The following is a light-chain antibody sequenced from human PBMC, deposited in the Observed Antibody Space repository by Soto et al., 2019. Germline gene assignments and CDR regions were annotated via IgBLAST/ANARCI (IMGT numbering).Light chain of an antibody. Sequence: DIPMAQSSSSLSASVRNRATITCRASQGIAKSLAWYQQKPGKAPKLLIYSASTLQSGVPSRFSGSGSGTDFTLTISSLQPEDVATYYCQKYNSAPWTFGQGTKVDIK. J-gene: IGKJ1*01. V-gene: IGKV1-27*01. CDR2: SAS. CDR1: QGIAKS. CDR3: QKYNSAPWT.